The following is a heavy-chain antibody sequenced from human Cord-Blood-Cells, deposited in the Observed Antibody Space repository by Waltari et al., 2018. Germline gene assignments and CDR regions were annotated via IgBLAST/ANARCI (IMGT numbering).Heavy chain of an antibody. D-gene: IGHD3-3*01. CDR2: DSPSSGST. J-gene: IGHJ6*02. CDR3: ARDIWSGYYADYYYGMDV. CDR1: GYTFTSYY. V-gene: IGHV1-46*01. Sequence: QVQLVQSGAEVKKPGASVKVSCKASGYTFTSYYMHWVRQSPGQGLEWMVIDSPSSGSTSDAQKFHGRVTMTRDTSTSTVYMELSSLRSEDTAVYYCARDIWSGYYADYYYGMDVWGQGTTVTVSS.